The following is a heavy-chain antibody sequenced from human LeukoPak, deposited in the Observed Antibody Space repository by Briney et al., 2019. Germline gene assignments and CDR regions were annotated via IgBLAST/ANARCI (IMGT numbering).Heavy chain of an antibody. V-gene: IGHV1-69*04. CDR3: ARDRTGGYYGWFDP. CDR2: IIPILGIA. D-gene: IGHD3-10*01. J-gene: IGHJ5*02. CDR1: GGTFSSYA. Sequence: SVKVSCKASGGTFSSYAISWVRQAPGQGLEWMGRIIPILGIANYAQKFQGRVTITADKSTSTAYMELSSLRSEDMAVYYCARDRTGGYYGWFDPWGQGTLVTVSS.